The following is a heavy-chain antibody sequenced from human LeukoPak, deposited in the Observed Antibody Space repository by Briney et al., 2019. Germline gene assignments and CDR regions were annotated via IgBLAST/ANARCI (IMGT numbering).Heavy chain of an antibody. CDR3: ARGRSGSHHFDS. J-gene: IGHJ4*02. Sequence: GGSLRLSCAASGFTFSNYAMHWVRQAPGKGLKWVAIISYDGSNKYYADSVKGRFTISRDNSKNTLYLQMNSLRADDTAVYYCARGRSGSHHFDSWGQGTLVTVSS. D-gene: IGHD3-10*01. CDR1: GFTFSNYA. CDR2: ISYDGSNK. V-gene: IGHV3-30*04.